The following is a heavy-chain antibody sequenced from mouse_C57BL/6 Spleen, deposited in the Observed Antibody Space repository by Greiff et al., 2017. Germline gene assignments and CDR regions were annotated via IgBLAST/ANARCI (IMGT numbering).Heavy chain of an antibody. CDR3: VRRRGCSGVFDY. CDR2: ISGGGGNT. J-gene: IGHJ2*01. CDR1: GFTFSSYT. V-gene: IGHV5-9*01. Sequence: EVQRVEPGGGLVKPGGSLKLSCAASGFTFSSYTMSWVRQTPGKRLEWVATISGGGGNTYYPDSVKGRFTISRDNATNTLYLQFSSLGSEYTALYYCVRRRGCSGVFDYWGQGTTLTVSS. D-gene: IGHD3-2*02.